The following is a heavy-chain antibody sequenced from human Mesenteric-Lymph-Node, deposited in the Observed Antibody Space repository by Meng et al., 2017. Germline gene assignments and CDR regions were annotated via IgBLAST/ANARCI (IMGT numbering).Heavy chain of an antibody. V-gene: IGHV4-4*02. D-gene: IGHD3-10*01. Sequence: QVQLQGSGPGLVEPSGTLSLTCAVSGGSISSSNWWSWVRQPPGKGLEWIGEIYHSGSTNYNPSLKSRVSMSIDKSKNQFSLKLTSVTAADTAVYHCLRGSGGSVWGQGTLVTVSS. J-gene: IGHJ1*01. CDR3: LRGSGGSV. CDR1: GGSISSSNW. CDR2: IYHSGST.